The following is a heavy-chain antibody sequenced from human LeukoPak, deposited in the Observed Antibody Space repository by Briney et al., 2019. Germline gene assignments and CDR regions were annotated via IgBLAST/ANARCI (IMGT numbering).Heavy chain of an antibody. Sequence: PSETLSLTCAVSTYSISSDFYWGWVRQPPGQGLEWVGSIYHDYTTYYNPSLRGRVTLSLDMSRKQFSLELTSVTAADTATYYCANADTEDFFDFWGQGKLVTLSS. CDR3: ANADTEDFFDF. J-gene: IGHJ4*02. D-gene: IGHD2-8*01. V-gene: IGHV4-38-2*01. CDR2: IYHDYTT. CDR1: TYSISSDFY.